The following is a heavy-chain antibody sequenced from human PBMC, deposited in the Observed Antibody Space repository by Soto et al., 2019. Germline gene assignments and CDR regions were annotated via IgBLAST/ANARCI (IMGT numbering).Heavy chain of an antibody. CDR1: GGSISSYY. CDR2: IYYSDST. CDR3: ARGSYYDSSGYPSDFDY. J-gene: IGHJ4*02. V-gene: IGHV4-59*01. Sequence: SETLSLTCSVSGGSISSYYWSWIRQPPGKGLEWIGYIYYSDSTNYNPSLKSRVTISVDTSKNQFSLKLSSVTAADTAVYYCARGSYYDSSGYPSDFDYWGQGTLVTVSS. D-gene: IGHD3-22*01.